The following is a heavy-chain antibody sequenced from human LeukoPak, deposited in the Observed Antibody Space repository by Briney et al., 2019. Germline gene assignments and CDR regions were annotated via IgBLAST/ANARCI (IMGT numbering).Heavy chain of an antibody. J-gene: IGHJ4*02. Sequence: PGGSLRLSCAASGFTFDDYAIHRVRQAPGKGLEWVSFISGDGFSTNYTDSVKGRFIISRDNRKNSLYLQMNSLRIEDTALYYCAKEGGYHFDYWGQGTLVTVSS. D-gene: IGHD3-22*01. CDR2: ISGDGFST. CDR1: GFTFDDYA. CDR3: AKEGGYHFDY. V-gene: IGHV3-43*02.